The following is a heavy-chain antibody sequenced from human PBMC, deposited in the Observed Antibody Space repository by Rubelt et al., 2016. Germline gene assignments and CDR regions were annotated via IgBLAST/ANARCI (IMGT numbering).Heavy chain of an antibody. CDR2: INHSGST. D-gene: IGHD1-26*01. J-gene: IGHJ4*02. CDR1: GGSFSGYY. Sequence: QVQLQQWGAGLLKPSEPLSLTCAVYGGSFSGYYWSWIRQPPGKGLEGIGEINHSGSTNYKPSLKSRVTISVDTSKNQFSLKLSSVTAADTAVYYCARGRGRRYFDYWGQGTLVTVSS. V-gene: IGHV4-34*01. CDR3: ARGRGRRYFDY.